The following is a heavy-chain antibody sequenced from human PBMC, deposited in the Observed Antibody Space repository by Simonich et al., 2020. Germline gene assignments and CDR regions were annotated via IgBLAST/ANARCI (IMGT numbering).Heavy chain of an antibody. Sequence: QVQLQESGPGLVKPSETLSLTCTVPGGSISSYYWSWIRQPPGKGLAWIGYIYYSGSTNYNPSLKSRVTISVDTSKNQFSLKLSSVTAADTAVYYCARGISSGWYWYFDLWGRGTLVTVSS. CDR3: ARGISSGWYWYFDL. D-gene: IGHD6-19*01. CDR2: IYYSGST. J-gene: IGHJ2*01. V-gene: IGHV4-59*01. CDR1: GGSISSYY.